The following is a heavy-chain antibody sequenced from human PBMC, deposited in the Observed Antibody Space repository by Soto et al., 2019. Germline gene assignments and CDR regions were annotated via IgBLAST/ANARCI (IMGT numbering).Heavy chain of an antibody. Sequence: SETLSLTCTVSGGSISSSSYYWGWIRQPPGKGLEWIGSIYYSGSTSYNPSLKSRVTISVDTSKNQFSLKLSSVTAADTAVYYCARLWDYGGNLDPWGQGTLVTVSS. CDR2: IYYSGST. CDR3: ARLWDYGGNLDP. V-gene: IGHV4-39*01. J-gene: IGHJ5*02. D-gene: IGHD4-17*01. CDR1: GGSISSSSYY.